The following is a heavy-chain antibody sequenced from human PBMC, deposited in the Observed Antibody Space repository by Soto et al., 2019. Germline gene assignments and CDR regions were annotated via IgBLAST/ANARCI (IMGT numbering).Heavy chain of an antibody. V-gene: IGHV4-31*03. Sequence: QVQLQESGPGLVKPSQTLSLTCTVSGGSISSGGYYWSWIRQHPGKGLEWIGYIYYSGSTYYNPSLKSRVTISVDTTKNQFSLKLSSVTAADTAVYYCAREISKRSWFGETLDNNYYYYYRDVWGKGTTVTVS. J-gene: IGHJ6*03. CDR2: IYYSGST. CDR3: AREISKRSWFGETLDNNYYYYYRDV. CDR1: GGSISSGGYY. D-gene: IGHD3-10*01.